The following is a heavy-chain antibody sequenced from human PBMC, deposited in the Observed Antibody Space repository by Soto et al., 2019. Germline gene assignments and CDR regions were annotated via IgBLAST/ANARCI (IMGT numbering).Heavy chain of an antibody. J-gene: IGHJ4*02. CDR1: GGSFSDYY. V-gene: IGHV4-34*01. CDR3: ARADPSGWLDY. Sequence: SETLSLTCAVYGGSFSDYYWSWIRQPPGKGLEWIGEINHSGSTNYNPSLKSRVTTSVDTSKNQFSLKLSSVTAADTAVYYCARADPSGWLDYWGQGTLVT. CDR2: INHSGST. D-gene: IGHD6-19*01.